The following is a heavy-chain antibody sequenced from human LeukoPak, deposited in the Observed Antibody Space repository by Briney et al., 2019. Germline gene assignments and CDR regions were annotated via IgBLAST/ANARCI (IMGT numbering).Heavy chain of an antibody. Sequence: GRSLRLSCAASGFTFSSYAMHWVRQAPGKGLEWVAVISYDGSNKYYADSVKGRFTIFRDNSKNTLYLQMNSLRAEDTAVYYCAREPSYYFDYWGQGTLVTVSS. CDR1: GFTFSSYA. CDR2: ISYDGSNK. V-gene: IGHV3-30-3*01. CDR3: AREPSYYFDY. J-gene: IGHJ4*02.